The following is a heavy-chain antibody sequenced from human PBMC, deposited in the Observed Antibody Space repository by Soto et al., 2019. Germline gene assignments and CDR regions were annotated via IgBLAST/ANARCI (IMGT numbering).Heavy chain of an antibody. CDR3: AGEAAAGDGSPLSGMDV. V-gene: IGHV4-30-4*01. D-gene: IGHD2-21*01. Sequence: QVQLQESGPGLVKPSQTLSLTCTVSGGSISSGDYYWSWIRQPPGKGLEWIGYIYYSGSTYYNPSLKSRVTISVDTSKNQFSLKLSSVTAADTAVYYCAGEAAAGDGSPLSGMDVWGQGTTVTVSS. J-gene: IGHJ6*02. CDR2: IYYSGST. CDR1: GGSISSGDYY.